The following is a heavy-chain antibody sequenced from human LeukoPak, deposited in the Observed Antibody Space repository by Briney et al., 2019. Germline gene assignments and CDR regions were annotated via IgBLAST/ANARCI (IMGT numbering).Heavy chain of an antibody. D-gene: IGHD5-12*01. CDR3: AKGDSGYGGPFDS. CDR2: ISGSGGST. J-gene: IGHJ4*02. Sequence: GRSLTLSCAASGFSFSSYAMSSVRQPPGNGLGWGSAISGSGGSTYYADSVKGRFTISRDNSKNTLYLQMNSRRAEDTAVYYCAKGDSGYGGPFDSWGQGTLVTVSP. V-gene: IGHV3-23*01. CDR1: GFSFSSYA.